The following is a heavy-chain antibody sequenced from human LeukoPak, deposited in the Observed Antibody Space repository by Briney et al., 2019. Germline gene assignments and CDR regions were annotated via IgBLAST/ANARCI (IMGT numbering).Heavy chain of an antibody. J-gene: IGHJ4*02. Sequence: PSETLSLTCTVSGGSISSSSYYWGWIRQPPGKGLEWIGSIYYSGSTYYNPSLKSRVTISVDTSKNQFSLKLSSVTAADTAVYYCARALAVAVAGAFDYWGQGILVTVSS. CDR3: ARALAVAVAGAFDY. CDR2: IYYSGST. CDR1: GGSISSSSYY. D-gene: IGHD6-19*01. V-gene: IGHV4-39*07.